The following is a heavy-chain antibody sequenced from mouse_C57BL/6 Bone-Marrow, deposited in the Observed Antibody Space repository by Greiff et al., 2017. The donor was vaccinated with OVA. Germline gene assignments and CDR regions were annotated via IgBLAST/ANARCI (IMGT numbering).Heavy chain of an antibody. CDR3: ARDQGSGYPYFDY. CDR1: GFTFSSYA. V-gene: IGHV5-4*01. J-gene: IGHJ2*01. CDR2: ISDGGSYT. D-gene: IGHD3-2*02. Sequence: EVKVVESGGGLVKPGGSLKLSCAASGFTFSSYAMSWVRQTPEKRLEWVATISDGGSYTYYPDNVKGRFTISRDNAKNNLYLQMSHLKSEDTAMYYCARDQGSGYPYFDYWGQGTTLTVSS.